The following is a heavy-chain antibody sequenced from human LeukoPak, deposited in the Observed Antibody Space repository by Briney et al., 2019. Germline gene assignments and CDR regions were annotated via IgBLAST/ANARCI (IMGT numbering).Heavy chain of an antibody. V-gene: IGHV1-69*05. D-gene: IGHD5-18*01. CDR3: ARGDPLGLIDY. J-gene: IGHJ4*02. Sequence: SVKVSCKASGGTFSSYAISWVRQAPGQGLEWMGGIIPIFGTANYAQKLQGRVTMTTDTSTSTAYMELRSLRSDDTAVYYCARGDPLGLIDYWGQGTLVTVSS. CDR1: GGTFSSYA. CDR2: IIPIFGTA.